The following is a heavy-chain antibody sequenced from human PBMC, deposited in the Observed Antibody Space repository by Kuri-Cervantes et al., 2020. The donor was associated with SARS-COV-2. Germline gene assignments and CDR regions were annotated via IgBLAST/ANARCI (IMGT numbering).Heavy chain of an antibody. CDR1: GYSFTSYW. CDR3: ARHATMVTYDTQPNWFDP. CDR2: IDPTDSYT. J-gene: IGHJ5*02. Sequence: GESLKISCEGSGYSFTSYWISWVRQMPGKGLEWMGRIDPTDSYTNYSPSFQGHVTISADRSISTAYLQWSSLKASDTAMYYCARHATMVTYDTQPNWFDPWGQGTLVTVSS. D-gene: IGHD5-18*01. V-gene: IGHV5-10-1*01.